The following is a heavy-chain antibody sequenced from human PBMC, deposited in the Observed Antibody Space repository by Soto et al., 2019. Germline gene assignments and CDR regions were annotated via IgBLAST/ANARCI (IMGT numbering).Heavy chain of an antibody. D-gene: IGHD2-2*01. CDR1: GGSISSGDYY. J-gene: IGHJ5*02. CDR3: ARDSPAARGDGFDP. Sequence: QVQLQESGPGLVKPSQTLSLTCTVSGGSISSGDYYWSWIRQPPGNGLEWIGYIYYSGTTYYNPSLKSRVTVSVGTAKTRFSLTLSSVTAADTAVYDCARDSPAARGDGFDPWGQGTLVTVSS. V-gene: IGHV4-30-4*01. CDR2: IYYSGTT.